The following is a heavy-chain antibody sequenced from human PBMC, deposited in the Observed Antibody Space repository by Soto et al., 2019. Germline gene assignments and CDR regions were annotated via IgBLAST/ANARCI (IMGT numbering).Heavy chain of an antibody. CDR1: GGSISTSNW. V-gene: IGHV4-4*02. D-gene: IGHD1-1*01. CDR2: VYHSGST. Sequence: QVQLQESGPGLVKPSGTLSLTCAVSGGSISTSNWWSWVRQPPGKGLEWIGEVYHSGSTNYNPSFKRRVAMSVDKSKNQFSLKLNSVTAADMALYYCAATSTSGTRFDYWGQGSLVTVSS. CDR3: AATSTSGTRFDY. J-gene: IGHJ4*02.